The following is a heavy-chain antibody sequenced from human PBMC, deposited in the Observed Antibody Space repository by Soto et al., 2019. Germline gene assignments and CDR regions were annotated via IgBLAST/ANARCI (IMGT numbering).Heavy chain of an antibody. V-gene: IGHV3-23*01. CDR2: ISGSGGST. D-gene: IGHD3-22*01. J-gene: IGHJ4*02. Sequence: PGCSLTLSCRPCGFTFTIYSVICARQATWEGLEWVSAISGSGGSTYYADSVKGRFTISRDNSKNTLYLQMNSLRAEDTAVYYCAKDRGGGPLHYYDSSGGLDYWGQGTLVTVSS. CDR3: AKDRGGGPLHYYDSSGGLDY. CDR1: GFTFTIYS.